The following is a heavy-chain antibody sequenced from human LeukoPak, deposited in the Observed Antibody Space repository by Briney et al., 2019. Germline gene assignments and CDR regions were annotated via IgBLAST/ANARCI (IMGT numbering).Heavy chain of an antibody. V-gene: IGHV4-59*01. CDR2: ISYSGST. D-gene: IGHD3-22*01. Sequence: SETLSLTCTVSGGSISNYYWSWTRQTPGKGLEWIGYISYSGSTNYNPSLKGRVTISVDTSKNHFSLKLSSVTAADTAVYYCAVDNDSTGYYFSMDVWGKGTTVTVSS. J-gene: IGHJ6*03. CDR1: GGSISNYY. CDR3: AVDNDSTGYYFSMDV.